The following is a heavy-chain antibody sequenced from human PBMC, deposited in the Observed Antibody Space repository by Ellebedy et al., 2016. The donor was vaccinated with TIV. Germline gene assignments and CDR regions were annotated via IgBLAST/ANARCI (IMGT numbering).Heavy chain of an antibody. D-gene: IGHD3-22*01. CDR1: GYTFSNYV. Sequence: AASVKVSCKASGYTFSNYVMNWVRQAPGQGLEWMGWINTNSGNTTYAQGFRGRFVFSLDTSVGTAHLQITSLKAEDTAVYYCARGWLQFDYWGQGTSVTVSS. CDR2: INTNSGNT. V-gene: IGHV7-4-1*02. CDR3: ARGWLQFDY. J-gene: IGHJ4*02.